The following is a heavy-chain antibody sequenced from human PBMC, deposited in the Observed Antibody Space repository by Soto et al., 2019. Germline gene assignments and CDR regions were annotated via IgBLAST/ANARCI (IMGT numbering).Heavy chain of an antibody. J-gene: IGHJ4*02. CDR2: IKNRADGGTA. CDR1: GITFANAW. Sequence: GGSLRLSCAASGITFANAWMSWVRQAPGKGLEWVGRIKNRADGGTADYAARVRGRFTISRDDSANTLFLQMNSLEAEDTAVYYCTTDPGDYEDFWGRGTLVTVSS. CDR3: TTDPGDYEDF. D-gene: IGHD4-17*01. V-gene: IGHV3-15*01.